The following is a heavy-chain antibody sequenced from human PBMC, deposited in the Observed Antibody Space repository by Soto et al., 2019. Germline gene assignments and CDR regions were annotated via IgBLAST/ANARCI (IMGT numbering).Heavy chain of an antibody. CDR3: ARGRQDIVVVPAAPATYYMDV. V-gene: IGHV4-34*01. J-gene: IGHJ6*03. D-gene: IGHD2-2*01. CDR1: GGSFSGYY. Sequence: QVQLQQWGAGLLKPSETLSLTCAVSGGSFSGYYWSWIRQPPGKGLEWMGEIKHSGSTKYNPSLKSRATISVDTSKNQFSLKLSSVTAADTAVYYCARGRQDIVVVPAAPATYYMDVWGKGTTVTVSS. CDR2: IKHSGST.